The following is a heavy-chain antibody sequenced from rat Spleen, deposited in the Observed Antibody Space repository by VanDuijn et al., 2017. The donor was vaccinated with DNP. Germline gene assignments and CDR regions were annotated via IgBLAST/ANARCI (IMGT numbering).Heavy chain of an antibody. CDR1: GLIFSNYD. CDR2: ITNSGGST. Sequence: EVQLVESGGGLVQPGRSLKVSCAASGLIFSNYDMAWFRQVPGKGLEWVASITNSGGSTYYPDSVKGRFTISRDIAQNTLYLQMNSLRSEDTATYYCAIYFYSGDNWFGYWGQGTLVTVSS. CDR3: AIYFYSGDNWFGY. J-gene: IGHJ3*01. D-gene: IGHD1-1*01. V-gene: IGHV5S13*01.